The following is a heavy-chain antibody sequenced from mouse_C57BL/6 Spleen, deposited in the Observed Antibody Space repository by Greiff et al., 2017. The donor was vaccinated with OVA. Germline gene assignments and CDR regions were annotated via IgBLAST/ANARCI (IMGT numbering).Heavy chain of an antibody. CDR3: AKDGYDPYAMDY. CDR1: GFSLTSYG. CDR2: IWRGGST. J-gene: IGHJ4*01. V-gene: IGHV2-5*01. Sequence: VMLVESGPGLVQPSQCLSITCTVSGFSLTSYGVHWVRQSPGKGLEWLGVIWRGGSTDYNAAFMSRLSITKDNSKSQVFFKMNSLQADDTAIYYCAKDGYDPYAMDYWGQGTSVTVSS. D-gene: IGHD2-2*01.